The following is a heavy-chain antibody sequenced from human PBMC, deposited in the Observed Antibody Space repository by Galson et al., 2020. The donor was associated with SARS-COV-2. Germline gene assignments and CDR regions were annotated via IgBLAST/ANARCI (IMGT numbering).Heavy chain of an antibody. J-gene: IGHJ4*02. Sequence: GGSLRLSCAASGFTFDDYAMHWVRQAPGKGLEWVSGISWNSGSIGYADSVKGRFTISRDNAKNSLYLQMNSLRAEDTALYYCAVGGLNYYGSGGIDYWGQGTLVTVSS. CDR2: ISWNSGSI. CDR1: GFTFDDYA. D-gene: IGHD3-10*01. V-gene: IGHV3-9*01. CDR3: AVGGLNYYGSGGIDY.